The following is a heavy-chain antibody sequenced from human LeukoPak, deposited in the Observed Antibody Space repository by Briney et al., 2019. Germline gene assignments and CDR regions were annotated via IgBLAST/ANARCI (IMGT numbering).Heavy chain of an antibody. CDR3: ARRMVAATPGHY. CDR2: ISSSGST. V-gene: IGHV4-39*01. D-gene: IGHD2-15*01. Sequence: KPSQTLSLTCTVSGGSIRSGDFYWSWSRQPPGEGLEWTGSISSSGSTYYNPSLKSRLTISVDTSKNQFSLKLSSVTAADTAVYYCARRMVAATPGHYWGQGTLVTISS. CDR1: GGSIRSGDFY. J-gene: IGHJ4*02.